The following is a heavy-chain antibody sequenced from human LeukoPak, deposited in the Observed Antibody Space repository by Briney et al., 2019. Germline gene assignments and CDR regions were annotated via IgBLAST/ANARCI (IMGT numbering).Heavy chain of an antibody. CDR2: IYYSGST. D-gene: IGHD3-9*01. CDR1: GGSISSGDYY. J-gene: IGHJ4*02. V-gene: IGHV4-30-4*03. Sequence: PSQTLSLTCTVSGGSISSGDYYWSWIRQPPGKGLEWIGYIYYSGSTYFNPSLKSRVTISVDTSKNQFSLKLSSVTAADTAVYYSVRYFDRSPFAAFDYWGQGTLVTVSS. CDR3: VRYFDRSPFAAFDY.